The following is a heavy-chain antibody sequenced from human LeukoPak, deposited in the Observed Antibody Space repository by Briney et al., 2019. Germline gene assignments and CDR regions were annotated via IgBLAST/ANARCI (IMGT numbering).Heavy chain of an antibody. D-gene: IGHD3-3*01. J-gene: IGHJ4*02. CDR3: ARLGYYDFWTFDY. Sequence: SGGSLRLSCAASGFTFSSYWMSWVRQAPGKGLEWVANIKQDGSEKYYVDSVKGRFTISRDNAKNSLYLQMNSLRAEDTAVYYCARLGYYDFWTFDYWGQGTLVTVSS. CDR1: GFTFSSYW. CDR2: IKQDGSEK. V-gene: IGHV3-7*01.